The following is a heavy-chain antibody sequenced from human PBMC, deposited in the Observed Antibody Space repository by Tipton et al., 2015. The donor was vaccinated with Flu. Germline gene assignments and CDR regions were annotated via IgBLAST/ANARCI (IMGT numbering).Heavy chain of an antibody. CDR1: GYTFTSYY. Sequence: QLVQSGAEVKKPGASVKVSCKASGYTFTSYYMHWVRQAPGQGLEWMGIINPSGGSTSYAQKFQGRVTMTRDTSTSTVYMELSSLGFGEPAVYYGGRDSSLGDLFRFGGGGSINWYFDLWGRGTLVTVSS. D-gene: IGHD3-16*01. CDR2: INPSGGST. CDR3: GRDSSLGDLFRFGGGGSINWYFDL. J-gene: IGHJ2*01. V-gene: IGHV1-46*01.